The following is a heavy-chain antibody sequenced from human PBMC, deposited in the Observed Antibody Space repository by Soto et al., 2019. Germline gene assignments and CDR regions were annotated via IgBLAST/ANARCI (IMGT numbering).Heavy chain of an antibody. CDR1: GFTFSSYS. V-gene: IGHV3-21*01. J-gene: IGHJ4*02. Sequence: GGSLRLSCAASGFTFSSYSMNWVRQASGKGLEWVSSISSSSSYIYYADSVKGRFTISRDNAKNSLYLQMNSLRAEDTAVYYCARDRTYYYDSSGYYYFDYWGQGTLVTVSS. CDR2: ISSSSSYI. D-gene: IGHD3-22*01. CDR3: ARDRTYYYDSSGYYYFDY.